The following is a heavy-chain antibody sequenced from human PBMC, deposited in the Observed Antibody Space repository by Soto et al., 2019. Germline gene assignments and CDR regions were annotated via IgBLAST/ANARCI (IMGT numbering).Heavy chain of an antibody. J-gene: IGHJ6*02. D-gene: IGHD3-9*01. CDR3: AGTSILTGRRGVDV. CDR1: GGSISSSSYY. V-gene: IGHV4-39*01. CDR2: IYYSGST. Sequence: LSLTCTVSGGSISSSSYYWGWIRQPPGKGLEWIGSIYYSGSTYYNPSLKSRVTISVDTSKNQFSLKLSSVTAADTAVYYCAGTSILTGRRGVDVWGQGTTVTVSS.